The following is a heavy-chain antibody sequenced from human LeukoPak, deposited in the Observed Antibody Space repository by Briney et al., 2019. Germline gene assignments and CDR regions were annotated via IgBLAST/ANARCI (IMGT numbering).Heavy chain of an antibody. CDR3: AKVVSYIPDY. Sequence: PGGSLRLFCAASGFTFSSYAMSWVRQAPGRGLEWVSAISGSGGSTYYADSVKGRFTISRDNSKNTLYLQMNSLRAEDTAVYYCAKVVSYIPDYWGQGTLVTVSS. J-gene: IGHJ4*02. CDR2: ISGSGGST. CDR1: GFTFSSYA. V-gene: IGHV3-23*01. D-gene: IGHD2-2*02.